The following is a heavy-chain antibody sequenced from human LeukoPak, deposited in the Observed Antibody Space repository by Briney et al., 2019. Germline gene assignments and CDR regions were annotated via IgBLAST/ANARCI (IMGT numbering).Heavy chain of an antibody. J-gene: IGHJ4*02. D-gene: IGHD6-13*01. V-gene: IGHV4-59*08. Sequence: ASETLSLTCTVSGGSISDYYWTWIRQSPGTGLEWIGYMDYSGSTAYNPSLKSRVTISVDTSKNQFSLKLSSVTAADTAVYYCARVESGIAAAWGQGTLVTVSS. CDR3: ARVESGIAAA. CDR1: GGSISDYY. CDR2: MDYSGST.